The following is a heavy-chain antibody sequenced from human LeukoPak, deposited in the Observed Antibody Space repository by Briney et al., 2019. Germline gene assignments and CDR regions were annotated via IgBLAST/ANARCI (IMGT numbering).Heavy chain of an antibody. CDR2: IRSKANSYAT. CDR1: GFTFSGSA. D-gene: IGHD3-10*01. CDR3: TRAMVRGVPFDY. V-gene: IGHV3-73*01. Sequence: GGSLRLSCAASGFTFSGSAMHWVRQASGKGLEWVRRIRSKANSYATAYAASVKGRFTISRDDSKNTAYLQMNSLKTEDTAVYYCTRAMVRGVPFDYWGQGTLVTVSS. J-gene: IGHJ4*02.